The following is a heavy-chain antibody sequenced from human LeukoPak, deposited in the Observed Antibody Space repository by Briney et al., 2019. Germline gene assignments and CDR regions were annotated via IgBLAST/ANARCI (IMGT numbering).Heavy chain of an antibody. CDR1: GFTFSSYT. Sequence: PGGSLRLSCAASGFTFSSYTMNWVRQAPGKGLEWVSSISSSTYIYYADSVKGRFTISRDNAKNSLYLQMNSLRAEDTAVYYCARDALMVRGLINWFDPWGQGTLVTVSS. CDR2: ISSSTYI. CDR3: ARDALMVRGLINWFDP. D-gene: IGHD3-10*01. J-gene: IGHJ5*02. V-gene: IGHV3-21*01.